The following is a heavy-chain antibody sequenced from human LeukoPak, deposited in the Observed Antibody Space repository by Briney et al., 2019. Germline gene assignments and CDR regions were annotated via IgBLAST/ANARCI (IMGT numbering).Heavy chain of an antibody. J-gene: IGHJ4*02. CDR1: GFTFSDYF. CDR3: ARPAYCGGNCYYFPDY. D-gene: IGHD2-21*01. V-gene: IGHV3-11*04. Sequence: PGGSLRLSCVASGFTFSDYFMSWIRQAPGKGLEWVSHISSTGTIYYADSVKGRTTISRDNAKNSLYLQMSSLRAEDTAVYYCARPAYCGGNCYYFPDYWGRGTLVTVSS. CDR2: ISSTGTI.